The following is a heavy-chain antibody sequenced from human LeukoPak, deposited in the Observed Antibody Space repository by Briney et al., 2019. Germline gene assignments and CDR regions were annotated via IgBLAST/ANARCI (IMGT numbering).Heavy chain of an antibody. J-gene: IGHJ6*04. CDR2: IYYSGST. CDR3: ARQGLLWSEDV. V-gene: IGHV4-59*08. Sequence: SETLSLTCTVSGGSISSYYWSWIRQPPGKGLEWIGYIYYSGSTNYNPSLKSRVTISVDTSKNQFSLKLSSVTAADTAVYYCARQGLLWSEDVWCKRTTVTVSS. D-gene: IGHD3-10*01. CDR1: GGSISSYY.